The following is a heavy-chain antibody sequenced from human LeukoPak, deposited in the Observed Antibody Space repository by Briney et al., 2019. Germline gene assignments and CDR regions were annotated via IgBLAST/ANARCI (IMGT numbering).Heavy chain of an antibody. V-gene: IGHV3-7*05. CDR2: IKEDGSEK. CDR3: VRNWVYFDH. J-gene: IGHJ4*02. CDR1: GFMSRRYW. Sequence: PGGSLRLSRAASGFMSRRYWMNWVRQAPGKGLEWVANIKEDGSEKYYVDSVKGRFTISRDNAKTSLYLQMNSLRGEDTAVYYCVRNWVYFDHWGQGTLVTVSS. D-gene: IGHD7-27*01.